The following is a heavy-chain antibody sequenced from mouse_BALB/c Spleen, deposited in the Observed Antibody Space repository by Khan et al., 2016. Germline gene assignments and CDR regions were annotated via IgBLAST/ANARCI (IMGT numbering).Heavy chain of an antibody. CDR3: ASYYDYDGGFAY. D-gene: IGHD2-4*01. CDR1: GFSLTGFS. Sequence: VELVESGPGLVAPSQSLSITCTVSGFSLTGFSVNWVRQPPGKGLEWLGMIWGDGSTDYNSALQSRLSISKDNSKSQVFLKQNRLQTAHTGRYYCASYYDYDGGFAYWGQGTLVPVSA. V-gene: IGHV2-6-7*01. CDR2: IWGDGST. J-gene: IGHJ3*01.